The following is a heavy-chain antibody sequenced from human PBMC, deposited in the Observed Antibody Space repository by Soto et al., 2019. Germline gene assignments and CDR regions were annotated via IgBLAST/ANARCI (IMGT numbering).Heavy chain of an antibody. V-gene: IGHV3-7*01. CDR3: VRGGSNYAS. CDR1: GFTFSDSW. J-gene: IGHJ5*02. D-gene: IGHD4-4*01. Sequence: EVQLVESGGGLVQPGGSLRLSCTASGFTFSDSWMTWVRQAPGKGLEWLARIKPDESEKKYADTVKGRFSISRDKAKNSRYLQMDSMRGEDTAVYYCVRGGSNYASWGQGTLVNVSS. CDR2: IKPDESEK.